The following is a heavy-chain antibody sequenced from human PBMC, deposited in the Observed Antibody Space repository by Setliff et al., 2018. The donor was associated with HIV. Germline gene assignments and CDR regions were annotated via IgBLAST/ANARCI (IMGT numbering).Heavy chain of an antibody. Sequence: GASVKVSCKTSGGTFSSYAISWVRQAPGQGLEWMGGIIPIFNTANYAQKFQGRVTITADESTSTANMELSSLRSEDTAVYYCAGIVRPSYYYYYYMDVWGKGTTVTVSS. D-gene: IGHD3-10*02. CDR1: GGTFSSYA. V-gene: IGHV1-69*13. CDR2: IIPIFNTA. J-gene: IGHJ6*03. CDR3: AGIVRPSYYYYYYMDV.